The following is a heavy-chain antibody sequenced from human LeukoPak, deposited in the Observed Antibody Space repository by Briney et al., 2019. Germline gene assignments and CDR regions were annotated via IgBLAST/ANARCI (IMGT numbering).Heavy chain of an antibody. J-gene: IGHJ4*02. Sequence: GGSLRLSCAASGFTFSSYGMHWVRQAPGKGLEWVAFIRYDGSNKYYADSVKGRFTISRDNSKNTLYLQMNSLRAEDTAVYYCAKDLECSSTSCSPTGYWGQGTLVTVSS. CDR3: AKDLECSSTSCSPTGY. CDR2: IRYDGSNK. V-gene: IGHV3-30*02. CDR1: GFTFSSYG. D-gene: IGHD2-2*01.